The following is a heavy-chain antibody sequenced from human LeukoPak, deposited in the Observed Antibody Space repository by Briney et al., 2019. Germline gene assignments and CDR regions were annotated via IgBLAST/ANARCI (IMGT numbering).Heavy chain of an antibody. CDR3: TKAGAVAGDY. Sequence: QPGGSLRLSCAAPGFTFSSYAMSWVRQAPGKGLEWVSAISGSGGSTYYADSVKGRFTISRDNSKNTLYLQMNSLRVEDTAIYYCTKAGAVAGDYWGQGTLVTVSS. J-gene: IGHJ4*02. CDR2: ISGSGGST. D-gene: IGHD6-19*01. V-gene: IGHV3-23*01. CDR1: GFTFSSYA.